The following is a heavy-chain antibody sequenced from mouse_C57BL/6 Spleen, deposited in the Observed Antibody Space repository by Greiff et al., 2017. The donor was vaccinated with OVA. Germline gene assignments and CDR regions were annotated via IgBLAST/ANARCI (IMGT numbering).Heavy chain of an antibody. CDR1: GYTFTSYD. Sequence: VQLQQSGPELVKPGASVKLSCKASGYTFTSYDINWVKQRPGQGLEWIGWIYPRDGSTKYNEKFKGKATLTVDTSSSTAYMELHSLTSEDSAVYFCARGGVTTVVAHFDYWGQGTTLTVSS. CDR3: ARGGVTTVVAHFDY. V-gene: IGHV1-85*01. CDR2: IYPRDGST. J-gene: IGHJ2*01. D-gene: IGHD1-1*01.